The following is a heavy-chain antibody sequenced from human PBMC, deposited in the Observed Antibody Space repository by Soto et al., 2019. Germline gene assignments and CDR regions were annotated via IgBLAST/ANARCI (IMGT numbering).Heavy chain of an antibody. Sequence: EVQLVESGGGLVKPGGSLRLSCAASGFTFSNAWMSWVRQAPGKGLEWVGRIKSKTDGGSTDYASPVKGRCTISREDSKNTLSLQMNSLKTEDTDGYYCTTGITGTTRMWYYYGMDVW. V-gene: IGHV3-15*01. CDR2: IKSKTDGGST. D-gene: IGHD1-7*01. CDR3: TTGITGTTRMWYYYGMDV. J-gene: IGHJ6*01. CDR1: GFTFSNAW.